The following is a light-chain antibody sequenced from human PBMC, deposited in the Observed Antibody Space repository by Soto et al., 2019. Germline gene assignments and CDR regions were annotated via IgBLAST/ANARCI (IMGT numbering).Light chain of an antibody. Sequence: EIVMTQSPGTLSVSPGERATLSCMASQSVRSNLAWYQQKPGQAPRLLIFGASTRATGIPARFSGSGSGTDFTLTISSLQSEDFGVYSCQQYDNWPLTFGGGTKVDIK. CDR2: GAS. V-gene: IGKV3D-15*01. CDR3: QQYDNWPLT. J-gene: IGKJ4*01. CDR1: QSVRSN.